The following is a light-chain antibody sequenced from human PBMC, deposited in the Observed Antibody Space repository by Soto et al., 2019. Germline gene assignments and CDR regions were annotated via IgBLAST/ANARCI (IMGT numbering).Light chain of an antibody. Sequence: EIVLTQSPGTLSLSPGERATLSWRASQSVSSSYLAWYQQKPGQAPRLLIYGASSRATGIPDRFSGSGSGTDFTLTISRLEPEDFAVYYCQQYGSSPEWTFGQGTKVEIK. V-gene: IGKV3-20*01. J-gene: IGKJ1*01. CDR1: QSVSSSY. CDR3: QQYGSSPEWT. CDR2: GAS.